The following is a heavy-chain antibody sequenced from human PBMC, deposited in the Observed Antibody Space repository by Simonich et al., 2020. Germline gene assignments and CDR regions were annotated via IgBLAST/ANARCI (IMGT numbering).Heavy chain of an antibody. CDR2: IYYSGST. V-gene: IGHV4-39*01. CDR1: VGSISSSSYY. J-gene: IGHJ4*02. D-gene: IGHD6-6*01. CDR3: ARWAYSSSYFDY. Sequence: QLQLQESGPGLVKPSETLSLTCTVSVGSISSSSYYWVWICQPPGKGREWIGSIYYSGSTYYNPSLKSRVTISVDTSKNQFSLKLSSVTAADTAVYYCARWAYSSSYFDYWGQGTLVTVSS.